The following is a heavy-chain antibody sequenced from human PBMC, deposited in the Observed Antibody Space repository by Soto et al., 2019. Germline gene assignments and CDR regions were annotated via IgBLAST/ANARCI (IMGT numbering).Heavy chain of an antibody. D-gene: IGHD6-19*01. J-gene: IGHJ4*02. Sequence: EVQLVESGGDLVQPGGSLRLSCAASGLTVSSNYMSWVRQAPGKGLEWVSVIYSSSNTYSADSVKGSFTISRDNSKNTLYLRMNSLRAEDTAMYYCARGSSVAGKNFHYWVQGTLVTVSS. CDR2: IYSSSNT. CDR1: GLTVSSNY. CDR3: ARGSSVAGKNFHY. V-gene: IGHV3-66*01.